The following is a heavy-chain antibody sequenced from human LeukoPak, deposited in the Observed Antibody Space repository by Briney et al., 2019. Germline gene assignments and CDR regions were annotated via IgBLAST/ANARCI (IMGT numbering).Heavy chain of an antibody. Sequence: SETLSLTCTVSGGSISSHYWGWIRQPPGKGLEWIGSIYYSGSTYYNPSLKSRVTISVDTSKNQFSLKLSSVTAADTAVYYCARALDYGDYGYYFDYWGQGTLVTVSS. CDR2: IYYSGST. CDR1: GGSISSHY. CDR3: ARALDYGDYGYYFDY. V-gene: IGHV4-39*07. D-gene: IGHD4-17*01. J-gene: IGHJ4*02.